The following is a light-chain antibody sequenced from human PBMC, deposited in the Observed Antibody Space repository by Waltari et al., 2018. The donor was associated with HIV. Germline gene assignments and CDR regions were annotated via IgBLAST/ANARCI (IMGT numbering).Light chain of an antibody. V-gene: IGKV4-1*01. J-gene: IGKJ3*01. CDR2: RAS. CDR3: QQSYTIPLT. Sequence: DIVLTQSPDSLTVSLGEGASISCRSSQTLLYSPDNQNHLAWYQQRAGQSPRLLVSRASVRQPGVADRFSGSGSGTNFTLTISSVQAEDVAIYYCQQSYTIPLTFGPGTRVDI. CDR1: QTLLYSPDNQNH.